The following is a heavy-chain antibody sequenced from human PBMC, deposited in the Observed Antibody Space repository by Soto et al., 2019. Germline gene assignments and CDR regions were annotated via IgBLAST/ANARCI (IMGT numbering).Heavy chain of an antibody. D-gene: IGHD3-22*01. J-gene: IGHJ4*02. Sequence: GPTVVKAAPPVGRACSSGWFRLSTNGMYGIWMRPPPGSALAWLAVIDWYDGKYYRTYLTSXLTISKDTSKNQVVLTINNMDPVDTATYYCARMTYDSSGYYPDDRGQGTLVTVS. CDR3: ARMTYDSSGYYPDD. V-gene: IGHV2-70*01. CDR2: IDWYDGK. CDR1: WFRLSTNGMY.